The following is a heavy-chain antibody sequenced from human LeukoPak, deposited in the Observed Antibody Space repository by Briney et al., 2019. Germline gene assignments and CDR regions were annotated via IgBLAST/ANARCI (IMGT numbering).Heavy chain of an antibody. CDR2: IYYNGNS. D-gene: IGHD3-22*01. J-gene: IGHJ4*02. CDR1: GDSTSSSSYY. CDR3: ARGPYYYDSSGYYYLGFDY. V-gene: IGHV4-39*07. Sequence: PSETLSLTCTVSGDSTSSSSYYWGWIRQPPGKGLEWIGSIYYNGNSYYNPSLKSRVTISVDTSKNQFSLKLSSVTAADTAVYYCARGPYYYDSSGYYYLGFDYWGQGTLVTVSS.